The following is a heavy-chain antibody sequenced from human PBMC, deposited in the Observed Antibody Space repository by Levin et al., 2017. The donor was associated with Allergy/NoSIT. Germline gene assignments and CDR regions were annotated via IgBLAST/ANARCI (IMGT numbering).Heavy chain of an antibody. V-gene: IGHV3-30*18. CDR3: TKDVVFGTSSWSLDY. Sequence: GGSLRLSCAASGFRFSSFGMHWVRQAPGKGLDWVAVISFDGSDKYYADSVKGRFTISRDNSKNRLFLQMNSLRAEDTALYYCTKDVVFGTSSWSLDYWGQRAQVTVSS. D-gene: IGHD6-13*01. J-gene: IGHJ4*02. CDR2: ISFDGSDK. CDR1: GFRFSSFG.